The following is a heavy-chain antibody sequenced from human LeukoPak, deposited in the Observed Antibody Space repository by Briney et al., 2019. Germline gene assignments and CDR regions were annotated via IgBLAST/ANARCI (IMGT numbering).Heavy chain of an antibody. Sequence: SVKVSCKASGGTLSDYAISWVRQAPGQGLEWMGGIIPRFGTTNYAQRFQGRVTITADESSSTVYMELNSLRSEDTAVFYWARHAYYAFWSGAKFDAWGHGILVTGSS. J-gene: IGHJ4*01. CDR2: IIPRFGTT. D-gene: IGHD3-3*01. V-gene: IGHV1-69*13. CDR1: GGTLSDYA. CDR3: ARHAYYAFWSGAKFDA.